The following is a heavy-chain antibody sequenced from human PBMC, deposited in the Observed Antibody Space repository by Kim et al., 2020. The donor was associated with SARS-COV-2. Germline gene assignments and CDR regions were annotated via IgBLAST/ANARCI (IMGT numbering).Heavy chain of an antibody. CDR3: ARAAFTTKARTIAVAGLVDY. Sequence: GGSLRLSCAASGFTFSSYAMHWVRQAPGKGLEWVAVISYDGSNKYYTDSVKGRFTISRDNSKNTLYLQMNSLRAEDTAVYYCARAAFTTKARTIAVAGLVDYWGQGTLVTVSS. CDR1: GFTFSSYA. D-gene: IGHD6-19*01. J-gene: IGHJ4*02. CDR2: ISYDGSNK. V-gene: IGHV3-30-3*01.